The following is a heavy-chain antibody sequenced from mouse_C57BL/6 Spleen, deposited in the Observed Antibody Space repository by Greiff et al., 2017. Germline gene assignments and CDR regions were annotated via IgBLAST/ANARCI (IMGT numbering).Heavy chain of an antibody. CDR3: ARVGSSYGYAMDY. D-gene: IGHD1-1*01. Sequence: DVKLVESEGGLVQPGSSMKLSCTASGFTFSDYYMAWVRQVPEKGLEWVANINYDGSSTYYLDSLKSRFIISRDNAKNILYLEMGSLKSEDTATYYCARVGSSYGYAMDYWGQGTSVTVSS. CDR2: INYDGSST. J-gene: IGHJ4*01. CDR1: GFTFSDYY. V-gene: IGHV5-16*01.